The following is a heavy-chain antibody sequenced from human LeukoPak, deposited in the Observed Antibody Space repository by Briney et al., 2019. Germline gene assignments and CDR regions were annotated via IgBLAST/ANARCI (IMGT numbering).Heavy chain of an antibody. J-gene: IGHJ6*02. D-gene: IGHD3-16*02. Sequence: PGGSLRLSCAASGFTFSSYWMSWVRQAPGKGLEWVANIKQDGSEKYYVDSGKGRFTISRDNAKNSLYLQMNSLRAEDTAVYYCARDRDDYVWGSYRYYGYYYYGMDVWGQGTTVTVSS. CDR1: GFTFSSYW. V-gene: IGHV3-7*01. CDR3: ARDRDDYVWGSYRYYGYYYYGMDV. CDR2: IKQDGSEK.